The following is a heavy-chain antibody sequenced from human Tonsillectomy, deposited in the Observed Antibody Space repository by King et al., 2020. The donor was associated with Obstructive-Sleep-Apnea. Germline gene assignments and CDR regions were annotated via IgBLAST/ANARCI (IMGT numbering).Heavy chain of an antibody. CDR2: MKQDGSDI. CDR3: ARGYSSGWYVPGY. CDR1: GFTLTNYW. J-gene: IGHJ4*02. Sequence: VQLVESGGGLVQPGGSLRLSCEVSGFTLTNYWMNWVRQAPGKGLEWVATMKQDGSDIYYVDSVKGRFTISRDIAKNSLYLQMNSLTVEDTAVYYCARGYSSGWYVPGYWGQGTLVTVSS. D-gene: IGHD6-19*01. V-gene: IGHV3-7*01.